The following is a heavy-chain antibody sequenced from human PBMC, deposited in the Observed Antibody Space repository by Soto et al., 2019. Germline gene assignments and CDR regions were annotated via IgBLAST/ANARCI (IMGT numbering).Heavy chain of an antibody. Sequence: SETLSLTCTVSGDSMTKYYWSWIRQTAGKGLEWIGRVYMSGSTNYNPSLKSRVTMSIDTSNSHFSLDLKSVTAADTAVYYCARTVGAAYYFDFWGQGALVTVSS. CDR2: VYMSGST. V-gene: IGHV4-4*07. CDR1: GDSMTKYY. D-gene: IGHD1-26*01. CDR3: ARTVGAAYYFDF. J-gene: IGHJ4*02.